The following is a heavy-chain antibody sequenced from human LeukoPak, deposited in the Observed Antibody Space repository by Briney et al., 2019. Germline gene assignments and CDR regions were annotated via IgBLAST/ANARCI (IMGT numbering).Heavy chain of an antibody. Sequence: ASVKVSCKASGYTFTSYDINWVRQATGQGLEWMGWMNPNSGNTGYAQKFQGRVTMTRNTSISTAYMELSSLRSEDTAVYYCARGDILTGYLPGGENYSYYMDVWGKGTTVTVSS. CDR2: MNPNSGNT. CDR1: GYTFTSYD. J-gene: IGHJ6*03. D-gene: IGHD3-9*01. CDR3: ARGDILTGYLPGGENYSYYMDV. V-gene: IGHV1-8*01.